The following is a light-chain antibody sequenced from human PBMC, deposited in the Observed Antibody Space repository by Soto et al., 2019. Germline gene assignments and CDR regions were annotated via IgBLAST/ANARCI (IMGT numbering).Light chain of an antibody. Sequence: DIQLNRSTSFLSASVGDRVTITCRASQGLSSDLAWYQQKPGKAPKLLIYAASTLQSGVPSRFSGSGSGTEFTLTISSLQPEDFATYYCQQLNSYPITFGQGTRLEIK. J-gene: IGKJ5*01. CDR1: QGLSSD. CDR2: AAS. V-gene: IGKV1-9*01. CDR3: QQLNSYPIT.